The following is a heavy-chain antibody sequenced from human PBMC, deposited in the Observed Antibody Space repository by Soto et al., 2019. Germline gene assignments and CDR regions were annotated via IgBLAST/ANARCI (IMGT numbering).Heavy chain of an antibody. V-gene: IGHV4-39*01. J-gene: IGHJ6*02. D-gene: IGHD2-2*01. CDR3: ARLHGYCISSSCHGHYAMDV. Sequence: PSETLSLTCTVSSASISSSSYTWGWIHKPPGKGLEWIGSIYYSGTTYYNPSLNSRVTVSVDTSKNQFSLKVTSVTAADTAVYYCARLHGYCISSSCHGHYAMDVWGQGTTVTVSS. CDR2: IYYSGTT. CDR1: SASISSSSYT.